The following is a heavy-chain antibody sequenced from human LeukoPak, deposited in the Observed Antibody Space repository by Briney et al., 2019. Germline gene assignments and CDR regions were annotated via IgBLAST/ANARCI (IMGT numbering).Heavy chain of an antibody. D-gene: IGHD3-22*01. Sequence: SETLSLTCAVYGGSFSGYYWSWIHQPPGKGLEWIGEINHSGSTNYNPSLKSRVTISVDTSKNQFSLKLSSVTAADTAVYYCARGWRENYYDSSGYYQNWGQGTLVTVSS. J-gene: IGHJ4*02. CDR3: ARGWRENYYDSSGYYQN. CDR1: GGSFSGYY. CDR2: INHSGST. V-gene: IGHV4-34*01.